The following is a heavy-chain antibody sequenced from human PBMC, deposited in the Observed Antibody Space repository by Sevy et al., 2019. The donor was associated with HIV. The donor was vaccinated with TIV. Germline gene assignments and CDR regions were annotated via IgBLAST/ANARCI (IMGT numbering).Heavy chain of an antibody. V-gene: IGHV1-24*01. Sequence: ASVKVSCKVSGHTLTEISMHWVRQTPGRGLEWMGRFDPEDGETIYPQKFQGRITMTEDTSTDTAYLELSSLRSEDTAVYYCATAREYYEDNSGYFDYWGPGTLVTVSS. CDR2: FDPEDGET. CDR3: ATAREYYEDNSGYFDY. D-gene: IGHD3-22*01. J-gene: IGHJ4*02. CDR1: GHTLTEIS.